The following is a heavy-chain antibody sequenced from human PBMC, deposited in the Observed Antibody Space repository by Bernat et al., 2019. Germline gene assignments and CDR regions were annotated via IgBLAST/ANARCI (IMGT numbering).Heavy chain of an antibody. CDR2: ITSKPDGETT. V-gene: IGHV3-15*07. CDR1: GFSFSSAW. J-gene: IGHJ4*02. CDR3: SAAIPGLGYTDFDY. D-gene: IGHD2-2*02. Sequence: EVQLVESGGVVVRSGGSLTLSCAASGFSFSSAWMNWVRQAPGKGLEWVGRITSKPDGETTNYAAPVIDGFLITTTDSATTVFLHMNILKTEDTAVYYYSAAIPGLGYTDFDYWGQGTVVTVSP.